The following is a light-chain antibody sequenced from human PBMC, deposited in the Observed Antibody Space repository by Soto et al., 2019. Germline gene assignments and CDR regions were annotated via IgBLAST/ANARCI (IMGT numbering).Light chain of an antibody. CDR2: DVT. CDR1: SSDVGGYNF. V-gene: IGLV2-11*01. J-gene: IGLJ2*01. CDR3: CLYAGSFPP. Sequence: QSALTQPRSVSGSPGQSVTISCTGSSSDVGGYNFVSWYQKVPGKAPKLMIYDVTKRPSGVPDRFSGSKSGNTASLTISGLQGGDGADYYRCLYAGSFPPLGGGTQLTLL.